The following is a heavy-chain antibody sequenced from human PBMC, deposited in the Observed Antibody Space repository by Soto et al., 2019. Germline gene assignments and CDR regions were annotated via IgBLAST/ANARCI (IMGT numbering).Heavy chain of an antibody. J-gene: IGHJ4*02. CDR1: GDSISGYY. D-gene: IGHD2-8*01. CDR3: VRDMVRPRRSICY. V-gene: IGHV4-59*01. CDR2: VSDRGYT. Sequence: SETLSLTCTVSGDSISGYYWNWIRQPPGKGLEWIGYVSDRGYTNYNPSLNSRVTISISTSENFFSLKLTSVTAADTAVYYCVRDMVRPRRSICYCGPGSLVTVSS.